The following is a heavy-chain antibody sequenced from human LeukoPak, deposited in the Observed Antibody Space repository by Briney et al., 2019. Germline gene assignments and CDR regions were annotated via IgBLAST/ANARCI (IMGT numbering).Heavy chain of an antibody. J-gene: IGHJ4*02. D-gene: IGHD3-22*01. V-gene: IGHV3-30*02. Sequence: GGSLRLSCAASGFTFSSYGMHWVRQAPGKGLEWVAFIRYDGSNKHYADSVKGRFTISRDNSKNTLYLQMNSLRAEDTAVYYCAKDPNYYDSSGYYSEFDYWGQGTLVTVSS. CDR1: GFTFSSYG. CDR3: AKDPNYYDSSGYYSEFDY. CDR2: IRYDGSNK.